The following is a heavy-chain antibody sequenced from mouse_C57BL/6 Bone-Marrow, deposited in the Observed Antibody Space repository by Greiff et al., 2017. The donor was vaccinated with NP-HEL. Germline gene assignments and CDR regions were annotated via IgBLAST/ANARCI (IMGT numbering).Heavy chain of an antibody. CDR1: GYAFSSSW. V-gene: IGHV1-82*01. J-gene: IGHJ2*01. Sequence: QVQLQQSGPELVKPGASVKISCKASGYAFSSSWMNWVKQRPGKGLEWIGRIYPGDGDTNYNGKFKGKATLTADKSSSTAYMQLSSLTSEDSAVYFCARKLGSFDYWGQGTTLTVSS. CDR3: ARKLGSFDY. CDR2: IYPGDGDT. D-gene: IGHD4-1*01.